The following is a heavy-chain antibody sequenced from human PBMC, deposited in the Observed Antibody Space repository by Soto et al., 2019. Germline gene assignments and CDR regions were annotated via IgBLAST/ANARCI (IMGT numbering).Heavy chain of an antibody. Sequence: SGPTLVNPTETLTLTCIVSGFSLTDTRMGVSWIRQAPGKALEWLAHIISNDDKSYSTSLKSRLTIPKDTSKSQVVLRMTNMDPVDTGRYYCARALFYSDSDGYYFEFDYWGPGTLVTVSS. J-gene: IGHJ4*02. V-gene: IGHV2-26*01. CDR3: ARALFYSDSDGYYFEFDY. D-gene: IGHD3-22*01. CDR2: IISNDDK. CDR1: GFSLTDTRMG.